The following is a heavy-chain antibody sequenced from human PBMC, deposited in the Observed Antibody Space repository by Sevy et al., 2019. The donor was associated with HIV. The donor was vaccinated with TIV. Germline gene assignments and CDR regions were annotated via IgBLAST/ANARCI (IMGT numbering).Heavy chain of an antibody. Sequence: GGSLRLSCAASGFNFRTHAMHWVRHAPGRGLEWVAVISYAGDTKYNTDSVKGRFTISRDNSKNTLFVQMNSLRPEDTAVYYCARDSGYSPYDYPGNYWGQGTLVTVSS. CDR3: ARDSGYSPYDYPGNY. D-gene: IGHD5-12*01. CDR2: ISYAGDTK. V-gene: IGHV3-30-3*01. J-gene: IGHJ4*02. CDR1: GFNFRTHA.